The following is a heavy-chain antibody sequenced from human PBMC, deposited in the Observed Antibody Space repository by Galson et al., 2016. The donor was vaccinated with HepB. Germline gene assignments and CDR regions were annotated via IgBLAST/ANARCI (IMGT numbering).Heavy chain of an antibody. CDR1: GGTFSSYS. CDR3: ARGPADSDDAFDI. V-gene: IGHV1-69*06. CDR2: IIPIFDTA. D-gene: IGHD2-2*01. J-gene: IGHJ3*02. Sequence: SVKVSCKASGGTFSSYSVNWVRQAPGQGLEWVGGIIPIFDTADYAQRFQGRVTMTADKSTGTAYMELRSLTFEDTALYFCARGPADSDDAFDIWGQGTLVIVSS.